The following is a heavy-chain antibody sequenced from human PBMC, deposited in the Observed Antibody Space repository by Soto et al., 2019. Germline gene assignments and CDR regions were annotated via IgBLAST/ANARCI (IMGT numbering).Heavy chain of an antibody. D-gene: IGHD4-17*01. V-gene: IGHV4-59*08. CDR1: GGSISSYY. CDR3: ARGYGDPLEWWFDP. Sequence: QVQLQESGPGLVKPSETLSLTCTVSGGSISSYYWSWIRQPPGKGLEWIGYIYYSGSTNYNRSLKSRVTISVDTSKNQFSLKLSSVTAADTAVYYCARGYGDPLEWWFDPWGQGTLVTVSS. CDR2: IYYSGST. J-gene: IGHJ5*02.